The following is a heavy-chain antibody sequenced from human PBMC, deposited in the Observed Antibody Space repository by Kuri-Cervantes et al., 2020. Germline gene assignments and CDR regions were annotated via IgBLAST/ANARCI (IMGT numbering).Heavy chain of an antibody. J-gene: IGHJ4*02. CDR1: GYTFTSYD. D-gene: IGHD3-10*01. CDR3: ARDQGLLWFGEFASPDGY. Sequence: ASVKVSCKASGYTFTSYDINWVRQATGQGLEWMGWMNPNSGNTGYAQKFQGRVTMTRNTSISTAYMELSSLRSEDTAVYYCARDQGLLWFGEFASPDGYWGQGTLVTVSS. CDR2: MNPNSGNT. V-gene: IGHV1-8*01.